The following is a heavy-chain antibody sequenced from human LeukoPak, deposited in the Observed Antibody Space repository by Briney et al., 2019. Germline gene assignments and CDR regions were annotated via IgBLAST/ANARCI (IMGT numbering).Heavy chain of an antibody. Sequence: GGSLRLSCAASGFTFSSYWMHWVRQAPGKGLVWVSRINSDGSSTSYADSVKGRFTISRDNAKNTLYLQMNSLRAEDTALYYCARDQGLAARPSHYYYYYMDVWGKGTTVTVSS. D-gene: IGHD6-6*01. V-gene: IGHV3-74*01. J-gene: IGHJ6*03. CDR1: GFTFSSYW. CDR3: ARDQGLAARPSHYYYYYMDV. CDR2: INSDGSST.